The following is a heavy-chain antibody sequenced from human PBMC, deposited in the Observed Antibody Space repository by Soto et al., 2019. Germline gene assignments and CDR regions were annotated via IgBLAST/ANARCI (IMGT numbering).Heavy chain of an antibody. CDR2: VSTSGST. Sequence: QVQLQESGPGLVKPSETLSLTCIVSGYSISHYDWTWLRQPPGKGLEWVGFVSTSGSTDSNPSLNSRVTLSVDTSKNQFSLKLRSVTAADTAVYYCARHGGTFDPWGPGTLVTVSS. D-gene: IGHD3-16*01. J-gene: IGHJ5*02. CDR3: ARHGGTFDP. V-gene: IGHV4-4*09. CDR1: GYSISHYD.